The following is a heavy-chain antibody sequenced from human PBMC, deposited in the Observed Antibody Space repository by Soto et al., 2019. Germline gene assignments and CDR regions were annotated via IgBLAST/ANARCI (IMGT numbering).Heavy chain of an antibody. J-gene: IGHJ4*02. Sequence: QVKLVHSGPEVKKPGASVKVSCKASGNTFASHGFSWVRQAPGQGLEWMGWISGFNGQTNYALKFQGRVTLTTDTSTSTAYMELRSLRSDDTAVYFCARVDPRGVAVVRDYWGQGTLVTFSS. CDR3: ARVDPRGVAVVRDY. CDR2: ISGFNGQT. CDR1: GNTFASHG. V-gene: IGHV1-18*01. D-gene: IGHD3-10*01.